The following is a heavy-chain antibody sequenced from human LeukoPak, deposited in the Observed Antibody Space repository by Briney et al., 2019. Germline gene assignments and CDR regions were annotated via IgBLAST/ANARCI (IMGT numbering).Heavy chain of an antibody. V-gene: IGHV4-61*08. CDR3: ARHDYGDNWFDR. Sequence: SETLSLTCTVSGGSISSGGYYWSWIRQPPGKGLEWIGYISYSGNTNYSPSLKSRLTISVDTSKNQFSLKLSSVTAADTAVYYCARHDYGDNWFDRWGQGTLVTVSS. CDR2: ISYSGNT. CDR1: GGSISSGGYY. D-gene: IGHD4-17*01. J-gene: IGHJ5*02.